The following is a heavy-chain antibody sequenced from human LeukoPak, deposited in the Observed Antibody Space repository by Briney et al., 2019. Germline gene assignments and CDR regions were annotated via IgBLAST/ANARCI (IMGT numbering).Heavy chain of an antibody. CDR3: ARDRCSTTSCPFDY. V-gene: IGHV4-4*07. D-gene: IGHD2-2*01. J-gene: IGHJ4*02. CDR2: IYTSGST. CDR1: GGSISGYY. Sequence: PSETLSLTCTVPGGSISGYYWSWIRQPAGKGLEWIGRIYTSGSTDYNPSLRSRVIMSVDTSMNQFSLKLSSVTAADTAVYYCARDRCSTTSCPFDYWGQGTLVTVSS.